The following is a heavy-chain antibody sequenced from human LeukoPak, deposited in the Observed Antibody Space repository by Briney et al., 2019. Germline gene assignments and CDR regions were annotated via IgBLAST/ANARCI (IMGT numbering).Heavy chain of an antibody. V-gene: IGHV3-30*19. Sequence: GGSLRLSCAASGFTFSSYGMHWVRQAPGKGLEWVAVISYDGSNKYYADSVKGRFTISRDNSKNTLYLQMNSLRAEDTAVYYCARVPRYSGYDYVFYYWGQGTLVTVSS. CDR3: ARVPRYSGYDYVFYY. CDR1: GFTFSSYG. CDR2: ISYDGSNK. D-gene: IGHD5-12*01. J-gene: IGHJ4*02.